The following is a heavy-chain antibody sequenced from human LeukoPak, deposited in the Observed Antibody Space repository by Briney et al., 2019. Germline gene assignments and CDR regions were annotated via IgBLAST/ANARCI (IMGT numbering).Heavy chain of an antibody. D-gene: IGHD3-16*01. Sequence: SETLSLTCTVSGGSITSHFWTWIRQAPGKGLEWVGYVSKSGSTNYNPSLQSRITISVDTSKNQFFLKLTSMTAADTAVYFCARDDYGVFAAFDVWGQGTVVTVSS. CDR3: ARDDYGVFAAFDV. CDR2: VSKSGST. J-gene: IGHJ3*01. CDR1: GGSITSHF. V-gene: IGHV4-4*08.